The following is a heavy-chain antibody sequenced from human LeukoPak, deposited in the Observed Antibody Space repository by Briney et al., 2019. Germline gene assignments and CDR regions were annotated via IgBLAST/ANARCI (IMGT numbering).Heavy chain of an antibody. Sequence: GSLRLSCAASGFTFDDYGMSCGRQAPGKVLEFVSGINWNGGSTGYADSVKGRFTISRDNAKNSLYLQMNRLRAEDTALYYCARSTTGSFISWGQGTLVTVSS. D-gene: IGHD1-1*01. V-gene: IGHV3-20*04. CDR2: INWNGGST. CDR1: GFTFDDYG. J-gene: IGHJ4*02. CDR3: ARSTTGSFIS.